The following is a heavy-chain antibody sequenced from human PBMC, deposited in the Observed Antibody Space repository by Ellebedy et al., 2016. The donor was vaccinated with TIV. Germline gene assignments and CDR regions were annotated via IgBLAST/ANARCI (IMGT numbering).Heavy chain of an antibody. Sequence: ASVKVSCKASGYTFRGYYIHWVRQAPGQGLEWMGWINPNSGGTNHAQKFQGRLTLTTETSINTAYMELNRLTSDDTAMYYCARDEVVGASRGYQFYGMDVWGQGTTVTVSS. CDR3: ARDEVVGASRGYQFYGMDV. J-gene: IGHJ6*02. CDR2: INPNSGGT. CDR1: GYTFRGYY. D-gene: IGHD6-25*01. V-gene: IGHV1-2*02.